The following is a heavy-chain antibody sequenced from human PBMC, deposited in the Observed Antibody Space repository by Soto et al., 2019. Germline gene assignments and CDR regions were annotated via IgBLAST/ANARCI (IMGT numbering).Heavy chain of an antibody. CDR3: AKDPRYCSGGSCYSTSTFDY. Sequence: GKGLEWVSAISGSGGSTYYADSVKGRFTISRDNSKNTLYLQMNSLRAEDTAVYYCAKDPRYCSGGSCYSTSTFDYWGQGTLVTVSS. V-gene: IGHV3-23*01. J-gene: IGHJ4*02. CDR2: ISGSGGST. D-gene: IGHD2-15*01.